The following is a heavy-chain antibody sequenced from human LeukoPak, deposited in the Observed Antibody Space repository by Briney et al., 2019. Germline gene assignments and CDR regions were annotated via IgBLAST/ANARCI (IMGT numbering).Heavy chain of an antibody. CDR2: ISGSATNT. CDR1: GFTFSSYA. CDR3: TKADGSGTYYTRPSDY. Sequence: GGSLRLSCAASGFTFSSYAMSWVRQAPGKGLEWVSGISGSATNTYYADSVKGRFTISRDNSQNTLYLQMSSLRAEDSAIYYCTKADGSGTYYTRPSDYWGQGTLVTVSS. V-gene: IGHV3-23*01. D-gene: IGHD3-10*01. J-gene: IGHJ4*02.